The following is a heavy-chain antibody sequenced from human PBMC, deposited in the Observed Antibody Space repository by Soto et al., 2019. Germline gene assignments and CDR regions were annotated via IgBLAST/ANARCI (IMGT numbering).Heavy chain of an antibody. J-gene: IGHJ4*02. CDR2: ISGSDDST. CDR3: AKRSSSSTFDY. V-gene: IGHV3-23*01. D-gene: IGHD6-6*01. Sequence: EVQLLESGGGLVQPGESLRLSCAASGFTFSSYAMSWVRQAPGKGLEWVSVISGSDDSTYSEDSVKGRFTISRDNSNNPLYLQMNSLRAEDKAVYYCAKRSSSSTFDYWGQGTLVTVSS. CDR1: GFTFSSYA.